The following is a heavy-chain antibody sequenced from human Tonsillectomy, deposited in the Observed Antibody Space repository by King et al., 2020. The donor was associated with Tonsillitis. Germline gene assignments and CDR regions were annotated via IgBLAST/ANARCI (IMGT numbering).Heavy chain of an antibody. CDR1: GFPFNNYA. Sequence: VQLVESGGGLVQPGGSLRLSCAASGFPFNNYAMSWVRQPPGKGLEWVSAISGSGGSTYYADSVKGRFTISGDNSKNTKYLKMNSLRVEDTAVYYCAKELGDEVGDGFDIWGQGTMVTVSS. CDR3: AKELGDEVGDGFDI. CDR2: ISGSGGST. V-gene: IGHV3-23*04. J-gene: IGHJ3*02. D-gene: IGHD1-26*01.